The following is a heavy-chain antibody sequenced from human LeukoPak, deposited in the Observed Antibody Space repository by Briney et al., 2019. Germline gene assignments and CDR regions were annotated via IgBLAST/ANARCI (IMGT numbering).Heavy chain of an antibody. CDR2: ISGGTT. J-gene: IGHJ4*02. V-gene: IGHV3-23*01. CDR1: GFTISTYG. CDR3: AKSVYHSGNY. D-gene: IGHD3-10*01. Sequence: GGSQILSCAASGFTISTYGMSWVRQAPGKGLEWVSSISGGTTYYADSVKGRFTISRDNSKNTVSLQMNSLRAEDTAVYYCAKSVYHSGNYWGQGTLVTVSS.